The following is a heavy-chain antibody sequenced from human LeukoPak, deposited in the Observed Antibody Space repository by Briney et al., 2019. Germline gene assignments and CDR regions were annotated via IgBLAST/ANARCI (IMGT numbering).Heavy chain of an antibody. Sequence: GGSLRLSCAASGFTFSSWSMSWARQAPGKGLEWVSAISSTGGSTYYADSVKGRFTISRDNSKTTLYLQMNSLRAEDTAVYYCAKDLSELRSSAVDVWGQGTMVTVSP. D-gene: IGHD5-12*01. CDR2: ISSTGGST. J-gene: IGHJ3*01. V-gene: IGHV3-23*01. CDR3: AKDLSELRSSAVDV. CDR1: GFTFSSWS.